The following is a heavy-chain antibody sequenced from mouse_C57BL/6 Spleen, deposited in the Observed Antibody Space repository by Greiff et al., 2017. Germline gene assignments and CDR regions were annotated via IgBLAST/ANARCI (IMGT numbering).Heavy chain of an antibody. CDR1: GYTFTDYE. J-gene: IGHJ2*01. D-gene: IGHD2-10*01. CDR2: IDPETGGT. V-gene: IGHV1-15*01. Sequence: VQLQQSGAELVRPGASVTLSCKASGYTFTDYEMHWVKQTPVHGLEWIGAIDPETGGTAYNQKFKGKAILTADKSSSTAYMELRSLTSEDSAVYYCTRGGLPRAFDYWGQGTTLTVSS. CDR3: TRGGLPRAFDY.